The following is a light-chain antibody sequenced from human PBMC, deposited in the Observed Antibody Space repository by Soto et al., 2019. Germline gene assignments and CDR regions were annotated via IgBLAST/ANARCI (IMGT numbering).Light chain of an antibody. V-gene: IGKV3-20*01. CDR2: AAS. CDR3: HQYGTAPIT. CDR1: QSIGSSY. J-gene: IGKJ5*01. Sequence: EIVLTQSPGTLSLSQGDRATLSCRASQSIGSSYLVWFQQKAGQAPRLLMYAASNRATGIPDRFSGSGSGADFTLTISRLEPEDFAVYYCHQYGTAPITFGQGTRLEI.